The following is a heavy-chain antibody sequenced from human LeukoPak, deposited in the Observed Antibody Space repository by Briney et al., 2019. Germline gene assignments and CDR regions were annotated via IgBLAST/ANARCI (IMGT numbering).Heavy chain of an antibody. Sequence: ASVKVSCKASGYTFTGYYMHWVRQAPGQGLERMGWINPNSGGTNYAQKFQGRVTMTRDTSISTAYMELSRLRSDDTAVYYCARTPRPGAAAALYYYYYMDVWGKGTTVTASS. D-gene: IGHD6-13*01. CDR1: GYTFTGYY. V-gene: IGHV1-2*02. CDR2: INPNSGGT. J-gene: IGHJ6*03. CDR3: ARTPRPGAAAALYYYYYMDV.